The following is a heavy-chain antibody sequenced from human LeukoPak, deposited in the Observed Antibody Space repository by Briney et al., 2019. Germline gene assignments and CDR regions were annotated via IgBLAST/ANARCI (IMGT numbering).Heavy chain of an antibody. CDR2: IYYSGST. CDR1: GGSISSGGYY. CDR3: ARRATVTTHNYYFDY. V-gene: IGHV4-31*03. D-gene: IGHD4-11*01. Sequence: PSETLSLTCTVSGGSISSGGYYWSWIRQHPGKGLEWIGYIYYSGSTYYNPSLKSRVTISVDTSKNQFSLKLSPVTAADTAVYYCARRATVTTHNYYFDYWGQGTLVTVSS. J-gene: IGHJ4*02.